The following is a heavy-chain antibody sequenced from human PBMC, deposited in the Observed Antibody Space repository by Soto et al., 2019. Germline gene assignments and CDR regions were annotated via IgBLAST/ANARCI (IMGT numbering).Heavy chain of an antibody. Sequence: QVQLVQSGAEVKKPGASVKVSCKASGYTFTGYYMHWVRQAPGQGLEWMGWINPNSGGTNYAQKFQGRVTMTRDTSISTAYMELSRLRSDDTAVYYCARDSIDLDYSSGWYLGDYWGQGTLVTVSS. CDR2: INPNSGGT. CDR1: GYTFTGYY. CDR3: ARDSIDLDYSSGWYLGDY. J-gene: IGHJ4*02. V-gene: IGHV1-2*02. D-gene: IGHD6-19*01.